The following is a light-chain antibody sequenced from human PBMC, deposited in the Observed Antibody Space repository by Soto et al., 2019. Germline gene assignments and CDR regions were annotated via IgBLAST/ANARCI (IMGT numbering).Light chain of an antibody. Sequence: ILFTHSPCTLSLSPGARATLSCRASQSVSSSYLAWYQQKPGLAPRLLIYDASSRATGISDRFSGSGSGTDFTLTISRLEPEDFAVYYCQQYGSSPLTFGGGTKVDIK. CDR2: DAS. J-gene: IGKJ4*01. V-gene: IGKV3D-20*01. CDR3: QQYGSSPLT. CDR1: QSVSSSY.